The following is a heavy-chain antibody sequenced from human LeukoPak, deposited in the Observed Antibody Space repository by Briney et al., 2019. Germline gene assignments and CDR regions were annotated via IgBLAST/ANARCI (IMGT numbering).Heavy chain of an antibody. CDR1: RFTFSIYW. V-gene: IGHV3-7*01. CDR3: ARMFSGGSCFDY. Sequence: GGSLRLSCAASRFTFSIYWMSWVRQAPGKGLEWVANIKQDGSERYYVDSVKGRFTISRDNAKNSLYLQMNSLRAEDTAVYYCARMFSGGSCFDYWGQGTLVTVSS. CDR2: IKQDGSER. D-gene: IGHD2-15*01. J-gene: IGHJ4*02.